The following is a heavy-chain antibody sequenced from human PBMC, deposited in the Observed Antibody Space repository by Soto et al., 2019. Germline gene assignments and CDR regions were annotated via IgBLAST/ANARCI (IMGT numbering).Heavy chain of an antibody. D-gene: IGHD1-26*01. V-gene: IGHV1-3*01. CDR3: ARGGSLYGYFHL. CDR1: GYTFTSYA. CDR2: INAGNGNT. Sequence: QVQLVQSGAEVKKPGASVKVSCKASGYTFTSYAMHWVRQAPGQRLEWMGWINAGNGNTKYSQKFQGRVTITRDTSASTAYMELSSLRSEDTAVYYCARGGSLYGYFHLWGRGTLVTVSS. J-gene: IGHJ2*01.